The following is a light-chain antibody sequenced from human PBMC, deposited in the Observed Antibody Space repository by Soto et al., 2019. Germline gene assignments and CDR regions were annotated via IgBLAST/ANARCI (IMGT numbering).Light chain of an antibody. V-gene: IGKV1-5*01. CDR1: QSIRTW. CDR2: DAS. CDR3: QQYNTNPWT. Sequence: DIQMTQSPSTLSASVGDRVTITCRASQSIRTWLAWYQQKPGKDPKLLIYDASSLKSVVPSRFSGGGSGTEFTLTISSLQPDDFTTYYCQQYNTNPWTFGQGTKVDIK. J-gene: IGKJ1*01.